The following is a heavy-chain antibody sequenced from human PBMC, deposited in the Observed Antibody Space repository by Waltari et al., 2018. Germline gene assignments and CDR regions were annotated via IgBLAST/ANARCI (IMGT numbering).Heavy chain of an antibody. CDR2: IYWNDDK. J-gene: IGHJ5*02. CDR1: GFSLSTSGVG. CDR3: AHSPRAYDGDWFDP. Sequence: QITLKESGPTLVKPTQTLTLTCTFSGFSLSTSGVGVGWIRQPPGKALEWLALIYWNDDKRYSPSLNSRLTITKYTSKNQVVLTMTNMDPLYTATYYCAHSPRAYDGDWFDPWGQGTLVTVSS. D-gene: IGHD5-12*01. V-gene: IGHV2-5*01.